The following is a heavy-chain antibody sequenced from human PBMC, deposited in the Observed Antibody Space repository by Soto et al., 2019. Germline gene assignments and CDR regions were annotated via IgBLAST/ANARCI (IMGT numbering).Heavy chain of an antibody. CDR2: IFSNDEK. J-gene: IGHJ4*02. CDR1: GFSLSNARMG. V-gene: IGHV2-26*01. Sequence: QVTLKESGPVLVKPTETLTLTCTVSGFSLSNARMGVSWIRQPPGKALEWLAHIFSNDEKSYSTSLKSRLTTSTDITKXQVVLTMTNMDPVDTATYYCARIPGRSSGWYDVDYWGQGTLVTVSS. CDR3: ARIPGRSSGWYDVDY. D-gene: IGHD6-19*01.